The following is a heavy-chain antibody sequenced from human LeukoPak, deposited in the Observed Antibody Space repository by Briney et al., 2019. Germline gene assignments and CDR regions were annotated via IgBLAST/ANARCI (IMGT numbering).Heavy chain of an antibody. CDR1: EFSVGSNY. CDR3: ARWAYYYYYMDV. Sequence: PGGSLRLSCAASEFSVGSNYMTWVRQAPGKGLEWVSLIYSGGSTYYADSVKGRFTISRDNAKNSLYLQMNSLRAEDTAVYYCARWAYYYYYMDVWGKGTTVTISS. J-gene: IGHJ6*03. CDR2: IYSGGST. V-gene: IGHV3-66*01.